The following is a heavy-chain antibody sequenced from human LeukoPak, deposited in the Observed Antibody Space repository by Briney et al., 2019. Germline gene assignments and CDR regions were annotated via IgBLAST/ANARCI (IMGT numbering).Heavy chain of an antibody. Sequence: SVKVSCRASGGTFSSYATSWVRQAPGQGLEWMGGIIPIFGTTNYAQKFQGRVTITADKSTSTAYMELSSLRSEDTAVYYCARARGYDILTGSPHYYYYGMDVWGKGTTVTVSS. J-gene: IGHJ6*04. D-gene: IGHD3-9*01. CDR2: IIPIFGTT. CDR3: ARARGYDILTGSPHYYYYGMDV. V-gene: IGHV1-69*06. CDR1: GGTFSSYA.